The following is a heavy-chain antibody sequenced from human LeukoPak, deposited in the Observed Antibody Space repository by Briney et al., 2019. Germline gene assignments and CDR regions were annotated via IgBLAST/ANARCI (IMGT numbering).Heavy chain of an antibody. CDR2: ISGSGGST. Sequence: SGGSLRLSCVAYGFTFRSSAMSWVRQAPGKGLEWVSSISGSGGSTYYADSVKGRFSTSRDNSKDTLYLQMNTLRVEDTAVYYCTKAPTTVGGEAYWGQGTLVTVSS. D-gene: IGHD4-17*01. CDR3: TKAPTTVGGEAY. CDR1: GFTFRSSA. V-gene: IGHV3-23*01. J-gene: IGHJ4*02.